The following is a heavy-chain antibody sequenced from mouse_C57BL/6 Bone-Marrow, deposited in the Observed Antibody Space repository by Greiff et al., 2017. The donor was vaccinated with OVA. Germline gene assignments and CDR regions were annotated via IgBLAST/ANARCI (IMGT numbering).Heavy chain of an antibody. J-gene: IGHJ1*03. D-gene: IGHD1-1*01. CDR1: GFTFSSYT. CDR2: ISGGGGNT. CDR3: ARHEAYGSSYGYFDV. V-gene: IGHV5-9*01. Sequence: DVQLQESGGGLVKPGGSLKLSCAASGFTFSSYTMSWVRQTPEKRLEWVATISGGGGNTYYPDSVKGRFTISRDNAKNTLYLQMSSLRSEDTALYYCARHEAYGSSYGYFDVWGTGTTVTVSS.